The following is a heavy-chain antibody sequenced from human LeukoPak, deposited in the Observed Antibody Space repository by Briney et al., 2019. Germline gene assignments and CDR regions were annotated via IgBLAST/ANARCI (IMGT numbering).Heavy chain of an antibody. CDR2: ISWNSGSI. D-gene: IGHD5-24*01. Sequence: HPGGSLRLSCAASGFTFDDYAMHWVRQAPGKGLEWVSGISWNSGSIGYADSVKGRFTISRDNAKNSLYLQMNSLRAEDTAVYYCARPEIDYYYYYGMDVWGQGTTVTVAS. CDR3: ARPEIDYYYYYGMDV. CDR1: GFTFDDYA. J-gene: IGHJ6*02. V-gene: IGHV3-9*01.